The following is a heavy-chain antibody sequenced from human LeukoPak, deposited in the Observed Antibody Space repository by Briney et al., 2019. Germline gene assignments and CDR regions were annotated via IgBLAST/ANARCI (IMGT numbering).Heavy chain of an antibody. V-gene: IGHV4-39*01. CDR1: GGSISSSSYY. Sequence: SETLSLTCTVSGGSISSSSYYWGWIRQPPGKGLEWIGSIYYSGSTYYNPSLKSRVTIPVDTSKNQFSLKLSSVTAADTAVYYCAGGDYYHMDVWGKGTTVTISS. CDR2: IYYSGST. CDR3: AGGDYYHMDV. J-gene: IGHJ6*03.